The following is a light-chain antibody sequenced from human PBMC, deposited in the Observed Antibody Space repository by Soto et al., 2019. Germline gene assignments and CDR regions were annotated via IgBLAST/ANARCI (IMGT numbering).Light chain of an antibody. CDR1: QSISSW. Sequence: DIQMTQSPSTLSASVGDRVTITCRASQSISSWLAWYQQKPGKAPKLLIYDASSLESGVPSRFSGSGSETEFTLTISSLQPDDFGTYYCQQYDSYWTFGQGTKVEIK. CDR3: QQYDSYWT. CDR2: DAS. V-gene: IGKV1-5*01. J-gene: IGKJ1*01.